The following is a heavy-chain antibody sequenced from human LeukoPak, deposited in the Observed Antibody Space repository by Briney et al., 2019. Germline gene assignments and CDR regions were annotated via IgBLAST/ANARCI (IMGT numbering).Heavy chain of an antibody. V-gene: IGHV3-43*01. CDR3: AKPDSTTPEVYYFDY. D-gene: IGHD2-15*01. J-gene: IGHJ4*02. CDR2: ISWDGGST. Sequence: AGGSLRLSCAASGFTFDDYTMHWVRQAPGKGLEWVSLISWDGGSTYYADSVKGRFTISRDNSKNSLYLQMNSLRTEDTALYYCAKPDSTTPEVYYFDYWGQGTLVTVSS. CDR1: GFTFDDYT.